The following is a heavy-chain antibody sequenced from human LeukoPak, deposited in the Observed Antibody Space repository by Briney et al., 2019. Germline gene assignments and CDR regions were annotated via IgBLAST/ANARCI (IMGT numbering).Heavy chain of an antibody. J-gene: IGHJ4*02. D-gene: IGHD6-19*01. CDR2: ISDSSSTI. V-gene: IGHV3-48*04. CDR3: ARDYGGWHYFDY. Sequence: GGSLRLSCAASGFTFSDYSMNWVRQAPGKGPEWVSYISDSSSTIYYADSVKGRFTISRDNSKNSLYLQMSSLRAEDTAVYYCARDYGGWHYFDYWGQGTLVTVSS. CDR1: GFTFSDYS.